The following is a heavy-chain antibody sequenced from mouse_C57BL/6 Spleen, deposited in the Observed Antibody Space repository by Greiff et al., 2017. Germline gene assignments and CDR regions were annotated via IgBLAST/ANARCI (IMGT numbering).Heavy chain of an antibody. CDR2: IYPRSGNT. CDR3: ARIADYFDY. J-gene: IGHJ2*01. CDR1: GYTFTSYG. V-gene: IGHV1-81*01. Sequence: VKLMESGAELARPGASVKLSCKASGYTFTSYGISWVKQRTGQGLEWIGEIYPRSGNTYYNEKFKGKATLTADKSSSTAYMELRSLTSEDSAVYFCARIADYFDYWGQGTTLTVSS.